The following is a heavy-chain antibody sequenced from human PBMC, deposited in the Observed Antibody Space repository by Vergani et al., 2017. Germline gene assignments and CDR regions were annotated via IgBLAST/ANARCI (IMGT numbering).Heavy chain of an antibody. Sequence: EVQLLESGGGLVQPGGSLRLSCAASGFTFSSYAMSWVRQAPGKGLEWVSAISGSGGSTYYADSVKGRFTISRDNSKNTLYLQMNSLRAEDTAVYYCAKDPARRYSSSWLGYFDYWGQGTLVTVSS. CDR2: ISGSGGST. V-gene: IGHV3-23*01. CDR3: AKDPARRYSSSWLGYFDY. D-gene: IGHD6-13*01. CDR1: GFTFSSYA. J-gene: IGHJ4*02.